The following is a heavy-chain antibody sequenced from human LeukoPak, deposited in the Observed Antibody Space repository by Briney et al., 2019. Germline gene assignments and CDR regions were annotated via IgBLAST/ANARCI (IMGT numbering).Heavy chain of an antibody. CDR3: VSTYHFDSGGYYPFDY. CDR2: ISSNGGSS. V-gene: IGHV3-64D*09. J-gene: IGHJ4*02. Sequence: GGSLRLSCSASGFSFRSNAMHWVGQAPGKGLEYVSGISSNGGSSNYADSFKGRFTISRDNSKNTLYLQMSSLRPEDTAVYYCVSTYHFDSGGYYPFDYWGQGTLVTVSS. CDR1: GFSFRSNA. D-gene: IGHD3-22*01.